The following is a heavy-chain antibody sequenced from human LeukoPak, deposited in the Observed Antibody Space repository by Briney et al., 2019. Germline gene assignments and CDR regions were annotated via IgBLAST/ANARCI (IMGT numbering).Heavy chain of an antibody. Sequence: PSETLSLTCTVSGGSISSHYWSWIRHPPGQGLEWNGYIYYSGSTNYNPSLKSRVTISVDTSKNQFSLKLSSVTAADTAVYYCARGVTPPYYFDYWGEGTLVTVSS. V-gene: IGHV4-59*11. J-gene: IGHJ4*02. CDR3: ARGVTPPYYFDY. CDR2: IYYSGST. CDR1: GGSISSHY. D-gene: IGHD2-8*01.